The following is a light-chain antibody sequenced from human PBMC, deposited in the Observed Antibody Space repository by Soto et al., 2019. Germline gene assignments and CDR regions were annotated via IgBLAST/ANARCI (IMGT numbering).Light chain of an antibody. CDR2: DAS. J-gene: IGKJ4*01. V-gene: IGKV3-20*01. CDR1: QTVRNNY. CDR3: QQFSSYPLT. Sequence: EFVLTQSPGTLSLSPGERATLSCRASQTVRNNYLAWYQQKPGQAPRLLIYDASSRATGIPGRFSGGGSGTDFTLTISRLEPEDFAVYYCQQFSSYPLTFXGGTKADIK.